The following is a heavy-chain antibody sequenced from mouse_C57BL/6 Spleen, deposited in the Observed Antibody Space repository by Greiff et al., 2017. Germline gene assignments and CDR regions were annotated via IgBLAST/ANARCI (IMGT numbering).Heavy chain of an antibody. CDR3: TRERGLVRELFDY. D-gene: IGHD6-2*01. CDR2: IDPETGGT. J-gene: IGHJ2*01. V-gene: IGHV1-15*01. CDR1: GYTFTDYE. Sequence: QVQLQQSGAELVRPGASVTLSCKASGYTFTDYEMHWVKQTPVHGLEWIGAIDPETGGTAYNQKFKGKAILTADKSSSTAYMELRSLTSEDSAVYYCTRERGLVRELFDYWGQGTTLTVSS.